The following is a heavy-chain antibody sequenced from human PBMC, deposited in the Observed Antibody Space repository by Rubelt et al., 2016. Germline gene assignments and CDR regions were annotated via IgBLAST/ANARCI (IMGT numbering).Heavy chain of an antibody. Sequence: QVQLQQSGPGLVKPSETLSLTCTVSGGSITDYYWRWIRQTPGKGLEWIGYIFYSGRTNSNPSLKSRVPIAIDTSKNQFSLSLGSVTAADTDVYYCAGGPNMYYFDYWGQGVLVTVSS. V-gene: IGHV4-59*08. D-gene: IGHD1/OR15-1a*01. CDR1: GGSITDYY. J-gene: IGHJ4*02. CDR2: IFYSGRT. CDR3: AGGPNMYYFDY.